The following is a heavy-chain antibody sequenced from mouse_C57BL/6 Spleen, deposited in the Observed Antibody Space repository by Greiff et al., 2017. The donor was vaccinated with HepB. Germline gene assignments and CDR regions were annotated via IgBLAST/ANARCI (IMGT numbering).Heavy chain of an antibody. Sequence: DVKLQESGGGLVQPGGSLSLSCAASGFTFTDYYMSWVRQPPGKALEWLGFIRNKANGYTTEYSASVKGRFTISRDNSQSILYLQMNALRAEDSATYYCARSQSLLTGFDYWGQGTTLTVSS. J-gene: IGHJ2*01. CDR1: GFTFTDYY. CDR3: ARSQSLLTGFDY. V-gene: IGHV7-3*01. CDR2: IRNKANGYTT. D-gene: IGHD4-1*01.